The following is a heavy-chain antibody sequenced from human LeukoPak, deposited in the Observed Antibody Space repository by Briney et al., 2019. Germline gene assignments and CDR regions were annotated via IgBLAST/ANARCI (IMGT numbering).Heavy chain of an antibody. J-gene: IGHJ6*03. D-gene: IGHD2-2*01. CDR3: AREGPYCSSTSCYHYYYYMDV. CDR2: IYYSGST. CDR1: DGSLSGHH. V-gene: IGHV4-59*11. Sequence: PSETLSLTCAVYDGSLSGHHWSWMRQPPGKGLEWIGYIYYSGSTNYNPSLKSRVTISVDTSKNQFSLKLSSVTAADTAVYYCAREGPYCSSTSCYHYYYYMDVWGKGTTVTVSS.